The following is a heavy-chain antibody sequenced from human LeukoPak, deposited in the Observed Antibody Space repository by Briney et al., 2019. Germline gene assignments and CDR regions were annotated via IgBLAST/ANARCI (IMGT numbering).Heavy chain of an antibody. J-gene: IGHJ4*02. Sequence: SETLSLTCTVSGGSISSYYWSWIRQPPGKGLEWIGYIYYSGSTNYNPSLKSRVTISVDTSKNQFSLKLSSVTAADTAVYYCARLGSWGSSVWGAIAVAGLDYWGQGTLVTVSS. CDR1: GGSISSYY. D-gene: IGHD6-19*01. CDR2: IYYSGST. CDR3: ARLGSWGSSVWGAIAVAGLDY. V-gene: IGHV4-59*08.